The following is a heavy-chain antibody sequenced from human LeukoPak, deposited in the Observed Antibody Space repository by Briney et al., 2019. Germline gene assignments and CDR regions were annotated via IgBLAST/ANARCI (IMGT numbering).Heavy chain of an antibody. J-gene: IGHJ6*02. Sequence: SETLSLTCTVSGGSISSNYWIWIRQSAGKGLEWIGRIHTSGSTNYSPSLKSRVTMSADTSKNQISLELSSVTAADTAVYFCAMASVVFVNHGMDVWGRGTTVTVS. CDR2: IHTSGST. CDR1: GGSISSNY. V-gene: IGHV4-4*07. D-gene: IGHD4-23*01. CDR3: AMASVVFVNHGMDV.